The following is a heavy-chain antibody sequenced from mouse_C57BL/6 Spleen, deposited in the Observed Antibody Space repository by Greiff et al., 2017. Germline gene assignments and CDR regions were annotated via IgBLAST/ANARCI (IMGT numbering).Heavy chain of an antibody. CDR2: IYPGDGDT. CDR3: ARGPYDFYFDY. J-gene: IGHJ2*01. D-gene: IGHD2-4*01. Sequence: VQLQQSGAELVKPGASVKISCKASGYAFSSYWMNWVKQRPGKGLEWIGQIYPGDGDTNHNGKFKGKATLTADKSSSTAYMQLSSLTSEDSAVYFCARGPYDFYFDYWGQGTTLTVSS. CDR1: GYAFSSYW. V-gene: IGHV1-80*01.